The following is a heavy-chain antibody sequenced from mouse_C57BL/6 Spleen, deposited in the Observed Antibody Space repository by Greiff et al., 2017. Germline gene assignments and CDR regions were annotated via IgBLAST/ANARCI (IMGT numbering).Heavy chain of an antibody. V-gene: IGHV1-15*01. J-gene: IGHJ1*03. CDR2: IDPETGGT. CDR1: GYTFTDYE. Sequence: VQLQQSGAELVRPGASVTLSCKASGYTFTDYEMHWVKQTPVHGLEWIGAIDPETGGTAYNQKFKGKAILTADKSSSTAYMELRSLTSEDSAVYYCTRGDDYWDFDVWGTGTTVTVSS. CDR3: TRGDDYWDFDV.